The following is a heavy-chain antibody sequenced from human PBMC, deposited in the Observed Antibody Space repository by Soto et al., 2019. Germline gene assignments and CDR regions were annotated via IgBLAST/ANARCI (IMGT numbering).Heavy chain of an antibody. CDR3: ARDPNWKGHVFNS. J-gene: IGHJ3*02. Sequence: SETLSLTCTVSGGSISSGDYYWSWIRQPPGKGLEWIGYIYYSESTYYNPSLKSRVTISVDTSKNQFSLKLSSVTAADTAVYHGARDPNWKGHVFNSWGQGTMVTFTS. CDR1: GGSISSGDYY. CDR2: IYYSEST. D-gene: IGHD1-1*01. V-gene: IGHV4-30-4*01.